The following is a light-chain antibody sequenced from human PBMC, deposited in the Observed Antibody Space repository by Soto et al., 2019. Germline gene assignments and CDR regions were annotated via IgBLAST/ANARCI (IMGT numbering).Light chain of an antibody. CDR3: SSYTGSNLV. V-gene: IGLV2-8*01. CDR2: EVS. J-gene: IGLJ2*01. Sequence: QAVVTQPPSASGSPGQSVTISCTGTSSDVGGYNYVSWYQQHPGKAPKVMIYEVSNRPSGVPDRFSGSKSGNTASLTVSGLQAEDEADYYCSSYTGSNLVFGGGTKLTVL. CDR1: SSDVGGYNY.